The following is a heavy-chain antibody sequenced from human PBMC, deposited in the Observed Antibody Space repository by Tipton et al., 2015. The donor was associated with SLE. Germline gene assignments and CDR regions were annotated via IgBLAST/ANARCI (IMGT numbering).Heavy chain of an antibody. D-gene: IGHD1-1*01. V-gene: IGHV4-39*07. CDR1: GGSISSSSYY. J-gene: IGHJ4*02. Sequence: TLSLTCTVSGGSISSSSYYWGWIRQPPGKGLEWIGSIYYSGSTYYNPSLKSRVTISVDTSKNQFSLKLSSVTAADTAVYYCARAGRAWNLFDYWGQGALVTASS. CDR2: IYYSGST. CDR3: ARAGRAWNLFDY.